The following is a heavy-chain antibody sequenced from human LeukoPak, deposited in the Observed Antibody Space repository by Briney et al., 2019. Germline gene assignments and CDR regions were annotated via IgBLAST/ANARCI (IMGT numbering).Heavy chain of an antibody. V-gene: IGHV3-23*01. CDR1: GFTFSSYA. CDR2: ISGSGGST. CDR3: AADPHDFWSGYYTDYYGMDV. D-gene: IGHD3-3*01. Sequence: GGSLRLSCAASGFTFSSYAMSWVRQAPGKGLEWVSAISGSGGSTYYADSMKGRFTISRDNSKNTLYLQMNSLRAEDTAVYYCAADPHDFWSGYYTDYYGMDVWGQGTTVTVSS. J-gene: IGHJ6*02.